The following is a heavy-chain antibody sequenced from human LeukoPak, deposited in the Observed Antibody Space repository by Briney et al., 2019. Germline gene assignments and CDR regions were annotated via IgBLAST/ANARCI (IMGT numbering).Heavy chain of an antibody. CDR3: ARELAGLSSSAFDY. V-gene: IGHV3-23*01. CDR1: GFTFSSYA. Sequence: PGGSLRLSCAASGFTFSSYAVTWVRQAPGKGLEWVSAISGSGDSTYYADSVKGRFTISRDNSKNTLYLQMNSLRAEDTAVYYCARELAGLSSSAFDYWGQGTLVTVSS. J-gene: IGHJ4*02. CDR2: ISGSGDST. D-gene: IGHD3-16*02.